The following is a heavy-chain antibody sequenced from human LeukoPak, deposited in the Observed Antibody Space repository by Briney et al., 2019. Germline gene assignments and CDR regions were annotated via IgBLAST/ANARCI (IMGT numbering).Heavy chain of an antibody. CDR1: GFTFSNAW. V-gene: IGHV3-15*01. CDR2: TDGGTT. D-gene: IGHD3-3*01. CDR3: TTGEWLLEVYYYYMDV. J-gene: IGHJ6*03. Sequence: GGSLRLSCAASGFTFSNAWMSWVRQAPGKGLEWVGKTDGGTTDYAAPVKGRFTISRDDSKNTLYLQMNSLKTEDTAVYYCTTGEWLLEVYYYYMDVWGKGTTVTVSS.